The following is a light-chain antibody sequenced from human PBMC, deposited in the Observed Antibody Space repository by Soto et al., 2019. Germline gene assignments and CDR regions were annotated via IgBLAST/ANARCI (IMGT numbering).Light chain of an antibody. V-gene: IGKV1-5*01. CDR3: QQYNSYRIT. Sequence: DIQMTQSPSTLSASVGDRVTINCRASQSISSWLAWYEQKPGKAPKLLIYDASSLESGVPSRFSGSGSGTEFTLTISSLQPDDFATYYCQQYNSYRITFGQGTRLEIK. J-gene: IGKJ5*01. CDR1: QSISSW. CDR2: DAS.